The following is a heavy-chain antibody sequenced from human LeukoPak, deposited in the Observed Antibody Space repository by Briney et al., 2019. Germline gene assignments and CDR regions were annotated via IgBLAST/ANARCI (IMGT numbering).Heavy chain of an antibody. Sequence: GASVKVSCKAPGYTFTGYYMHWVRQAPGQGLEWMGIINPSGGSTSYAQKFQGRVTMTRDTSTSTVYMELSSLRSEDTAVYYCAREGSSGWYGYWGQGTLVTVSS. CDR1: GYTFTGYY. J-gene: IGHJ4*02. V-gene: IGHV1-46*01. D-gene: IGHD6-19*01. CDR3: AREGSSGWYGY. CDR2: INPSGGST.